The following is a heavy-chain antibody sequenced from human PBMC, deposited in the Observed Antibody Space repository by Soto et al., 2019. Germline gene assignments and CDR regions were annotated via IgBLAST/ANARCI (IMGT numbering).Heavy chain of an antibody. V-gene: IGHV1-69*01. Sequence: QVQLVQSGAEVKKPGSSVKVSCKASGGTFSSYAISWVRQAPGQGLEWMGGIIPIFGTANYAQKFQGRVTITADESTSTAYMELSSLRSEDTAVYYCASSLSVGYSYGMHYFDYWGQGTLVTVSS. J-gene: IGHJ4*02. D-gene: IGHD5-18*01. CDR3: ASSLSVGYSYGMHYFDY. CDR2: IIPIFGTA. CDR1: GGTFSSYA.